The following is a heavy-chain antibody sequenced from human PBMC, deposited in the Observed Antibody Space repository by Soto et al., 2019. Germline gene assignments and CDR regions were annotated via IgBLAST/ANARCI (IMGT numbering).Heavy chain of an antibody. CDR2: IYYSGSV. V-gene: IGHV4-31*03. Sequence: QVQLRESGPGLVKPSETLSLTCTVSGGSITSGGSFWSWVRQHPGKGLEWIGHIYYSGSVYYNPSLKSRVAMSVDPYKNLFSLRVASVTAADTAVYYCAKTLPGGTIYYMDVWGDGTTITVAS. CDR3: AKTLPGGTIYYMDV. J-gene: IGHJ6*03. CDR1: GGSITSGGSF. D-gene: IGHD1-26*01.